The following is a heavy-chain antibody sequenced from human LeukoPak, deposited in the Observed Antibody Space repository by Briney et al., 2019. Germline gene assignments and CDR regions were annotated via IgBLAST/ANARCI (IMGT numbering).Heavy chain of an antibody. Sequence: SETLSLTCTVSGGSISSYYWSWIRQPPGKGLEWIGYIYYSGSTNYNPSLKSRVTISADTSKNQFSLKLSSVTAADTAVYYCARGEGSGWLVDVGGSHWGQGTLVTVSS. CDR1: GGSISSYY. D-gene: IGHD6-19*01. CDR3: ARGEGSGWLVDVGGSH. CDR2: IYYSGST. V-gene: IGHV4-59*01. J-gene: IGHJ4*02.